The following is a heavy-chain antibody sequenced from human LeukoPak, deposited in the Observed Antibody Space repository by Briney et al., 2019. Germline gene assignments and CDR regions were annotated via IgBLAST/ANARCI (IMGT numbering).Heavy chain of an antibody. CDR3: ARDSSGLFDY. J-gene: IGHJ4*02. V-gene: IGHV3-33*01. CDR2: IWYDGINK. CDR1: RFTFSSYG. Sequence: GRSLRLSRAASRFTFSSYGMHSVRQAPGKGGEWVAVIWYDGINKYYADSMKDRFNISRDNSKNTLYLQMSRVRAEDTAVYYCARDSSGLFDYWGQGTLVTVSS. D-gene: IGHD6-19*01.